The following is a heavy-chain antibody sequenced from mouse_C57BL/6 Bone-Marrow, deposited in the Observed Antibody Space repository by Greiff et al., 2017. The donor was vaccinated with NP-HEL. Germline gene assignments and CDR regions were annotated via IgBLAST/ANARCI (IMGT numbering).Heavy chain of an antibody. CDR1: GFTFSSYG. CDR2: ISSGGSYT. Sequence: EVKLMESGGDLVKPGGSLKLSCAASGFTFSSYGMSWVRQTPDQRLEWVATISSGGSYTYYPDSVKGRFTISRDNAKNTLYLQMSSLKSENTAMYYCARQGDYFDYWGQGTTLTVSS. CDR3: ARQGDYFDY. J-gene: IGHJ2*01. V-gene: IGHV5-6*01.